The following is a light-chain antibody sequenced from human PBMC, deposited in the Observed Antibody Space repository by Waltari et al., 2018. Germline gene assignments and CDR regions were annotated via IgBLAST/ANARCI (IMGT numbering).Light chain of an antibody. CDR3: CSYAGSSPLV. CDR2: EVS. V-gene: IGLV2-23*02. Sequence: QSALTQPAPVSGYPGQAGTISCTGTSRDVGRYNLVSWYQQHPGKAAKLMIYEVSKRPSVFSKLSSAYKSSTTASLTISGVQAEDEDDYCCCSYAGSSPLVFGGGTKLTVL. CDR1: SRDVGRYNL. J-gene: IGLJ2*01.